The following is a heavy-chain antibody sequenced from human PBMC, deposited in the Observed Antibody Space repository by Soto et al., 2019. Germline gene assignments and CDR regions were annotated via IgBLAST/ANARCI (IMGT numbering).Heavy chain of an antibody. CDR1: GFSFSSYA. J-gene: IGHJ5*02. Sequence: QVRLVESGGGMVQPGRSLRLSCTASGFSFSSYAMYWFRQPPGKGLEWVAVISHDGINKHYADSVKGRVTVSRDNSNRSVDVQLNSLRGKDTAMYYCARDMYSSDYFVKWFEPWGQGTLVTVSS. CDR3: ARDMYSSDYFVKWFEP. D-gene: IGHD6-19*01. V-gene: IGHV3-30-3*01. CDR2: ISHDGINK.